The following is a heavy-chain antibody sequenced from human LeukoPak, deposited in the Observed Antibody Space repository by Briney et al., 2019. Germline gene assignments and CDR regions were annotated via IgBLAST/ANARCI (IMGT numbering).Heavy chain of an antibody. CDR1: GYTFTSYF. D-gene: IGHD5-24*01. V-gene: IGHV1-69*04. J-gene: IGHJ3*02. Sequence: GASVNVSCKASGYTFTSYFMHWVRQAPGQGLEWMGRIIPILGIANYAQKFQGRVTITADKSTSTAYMELSSLRSEDTAVYYCARDQNLGDGYTYAFDIWGQGTMVTVSS. CDR3: ARDQNLGDGYTYAFDI. CDR2: IIPILGIA.